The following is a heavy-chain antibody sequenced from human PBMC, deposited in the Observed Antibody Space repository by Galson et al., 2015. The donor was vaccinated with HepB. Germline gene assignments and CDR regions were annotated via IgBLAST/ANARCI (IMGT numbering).Heavy chain of an antibody. J-gene: IGHJ5*02. Sequence: SLRLSCAASGVTFSNAGMHWVRQAPGKGLEWVASISPDGNNKLYVDSVKGRFTIPRDNSKNTLFLQMNSLTGEDTAVYYCAKGPYSNILLSGGWLDPWGQGTLVTVSS. CDR2: ISPDGNNK. CDR3: AKGPYSNILLSGGWLDP. D-gene: IGHD4-11*01. CDR1: GVTFSNAG. V-gene: IGHV3-30*18.